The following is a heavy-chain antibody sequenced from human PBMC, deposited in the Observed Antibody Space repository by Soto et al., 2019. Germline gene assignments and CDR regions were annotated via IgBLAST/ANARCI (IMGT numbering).Heavy chain of an antibody. J-gene: IGHJ4*02. CDR1: GGSISSSSYY. D-gene: IGHD5-12*01. CDR2: IYYSGST. V-gene: IGHV4-39*01. Sequence: SETLSLTCTVSGGSISSSSYYWGWIRQPPGKGLEWIGSIYYSGSTYYNPSLKSRVTISVDTSKNQFSLKLSSVTAADTAVYYCARKGWVATINFDYWGQGTLVTVYS. CDR3: ARKGWVATINFDY.